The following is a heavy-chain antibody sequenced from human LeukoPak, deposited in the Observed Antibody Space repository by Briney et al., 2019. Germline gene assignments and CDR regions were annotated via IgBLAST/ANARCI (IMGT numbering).Heavy chain of an antibody. CDR2: IDSSTTV. V-gene: IGHV3-48*02. CDR3: ARDHNLGYDH. CDR1: GFTFSSYR. J-gene: IGHJ4*02. D-gene: IGHD7-27*01. Sequence: PGGSLRLSCAASGFTFSSYRMNWVRQAPGQGLEWVSYIDSSTTVLYADSVKGRFTISRDNAKNSLYLQMNSLRDEDTAVYVCARDHNLGYDHWGQGTLVTVSS.